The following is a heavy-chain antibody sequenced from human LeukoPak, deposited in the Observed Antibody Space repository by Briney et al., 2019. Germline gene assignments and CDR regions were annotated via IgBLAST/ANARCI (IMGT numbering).Heavy chain of an antibody. CDR2: IIPIFGTA. D-gene: IGHD6-13*01. CDR3: ARDRHSSSHPIDY. CDR1: GGTFSSYA. J-gene: IGHJ4*02. Sequence: ASVKVSCKASGGTFSSYAISWVRQAPGQGREWMGGIIPIFGTANYAQKFQGGVTITADESTSTAYMELSSLRSEDTAVYYCARDRHSSSHPIDYWGQGTLVTVSS. V-gene: IGHV1-69*13.